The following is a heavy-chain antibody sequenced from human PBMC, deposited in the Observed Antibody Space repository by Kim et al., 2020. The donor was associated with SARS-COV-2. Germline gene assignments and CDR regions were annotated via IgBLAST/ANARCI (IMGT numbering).Heavy chain of an antibody. V-gene: IGHV3-33*01. J-gene: IGHJ3*02. CDR2: IWYHGGNT. Sequence: GGSLRLSCSASGFTFNNYGMHWVRQAPGKGLEWVAFIWYHGGNTYYADSVKGRFTISRDNSKNTLYLQMNSLRAEDTAVYYCARDESGYSYGCNIWGQGT. CDR3: ARDESGYSYGCNI. D-gene: IGHD5-18*01. CDR1: GFTFNNYG.